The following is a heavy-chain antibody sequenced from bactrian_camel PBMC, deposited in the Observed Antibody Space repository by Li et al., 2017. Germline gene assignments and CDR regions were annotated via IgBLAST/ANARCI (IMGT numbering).Heavy chain of an antibody. CDR1: GFTFSNFA. CDR3: APVVSNY. D-gene: IGHD2*01. V-gene: IGHV3S2*01. CDR2: ILNDVSTT. Sequence: QLVESGGGLVQPGGSLRLACAVSGFTFSNFAMSWVRQAPGKGLEWGSAILNDVSTTYYADSVKGRFTISRDNAKNTLYLQMDSVKSEDTATYFCAPVVSNYWGQGTQVTVS. J-gene: IGHJ4*01.